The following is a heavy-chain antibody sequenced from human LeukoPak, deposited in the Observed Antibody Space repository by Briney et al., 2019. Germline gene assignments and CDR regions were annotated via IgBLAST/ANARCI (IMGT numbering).Heavy chain of an antibody. CDR1: GGSISSYY. J-gene: IGHJ4*02. D-gene: IGHD2-15*01. Sequence: SETLSLTCTVSGGSISSYYWSWIRQPPGKGLEWIGYIYTSGSTNYNPSLKSRVTISVDTSKNQFSLKLSSVTAADTAVYYCAGIRVGAANFDYWGQGTLVTVSS. CDR2: IYTSGST. CDR3: AGIRVGAANFDY. V-gene: IGHV4-4*09.